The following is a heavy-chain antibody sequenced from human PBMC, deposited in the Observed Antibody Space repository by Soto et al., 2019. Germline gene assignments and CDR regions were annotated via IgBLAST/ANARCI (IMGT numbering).Heavy chain of an antibody. Sequence: SGGSLRLSCAASGFTFSSYAMHWVRQAPGKGLEWVAVISYDGSNKYYADSVKGRFTISRDNSKNTLYLQMNSLRAEDTAVYYCARGCGGGSCYSVNERNYYYGMDVWGQGTTVTVSS. J-gene: IGHJ6*02. CDR3: ARGCGGGSCYSVNERNYYYGMDV. CDR2: ISYDGSNK. D-gene: IGHD2-15*01. V-gene: IGHV3-30-3*01. CDR1: GFTFSSYA.